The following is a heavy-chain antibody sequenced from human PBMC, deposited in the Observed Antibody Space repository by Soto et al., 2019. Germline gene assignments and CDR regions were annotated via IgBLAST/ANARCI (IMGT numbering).Heavy chain of an antibody. V-gene: IGHV4-34*01. CDR2: INHRGST. Sequence: PSETLSITCAVYGGSFSAYYWSWIRQPPGRGLEWIGEINHRGSTNYNPSLKSRVTISVDTSKNQFSLKLSSVTAADTAVYYCAREWLRNVDYWGQGTRVTVSS. J-gene: IGHJ4*02. D-gene: IGHD5-12*01. CDR3: AREWLRNVDY. CDR1: GGSFSAYY.